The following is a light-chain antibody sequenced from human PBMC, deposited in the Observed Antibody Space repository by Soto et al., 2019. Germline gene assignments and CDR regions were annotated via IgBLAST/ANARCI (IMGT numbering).Light chain of an antibody. V-gene: IGLV1-40*01. CDR3: QSYDNSLSAYV. Sequence: QSVLTQPPSVSGAPGQRVTISCTGSSSNIGADYGVHWYQQLPGTAPKLLIYVNTNRPSGVPDRFSVSKSGTSASLAITGLQTDDEADYYCQSYDNSLSAYVFGTGTKVTVL. CDR2: VNT. J-gene: IGLJ1*01. CDR1: SSNIGADYG.